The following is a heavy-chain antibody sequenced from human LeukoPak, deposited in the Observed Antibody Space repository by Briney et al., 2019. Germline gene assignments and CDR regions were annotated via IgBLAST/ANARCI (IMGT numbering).Heavy chain of an antibody. CDR3: ARGSPEYTMSRGYYGIHY. V-gene: IGHV1-46*01. J-gene: IGHJ4*02. CDR2: INPSGGST. Sequence: ASVKVSCKASGYTFTGYYMHWVRQAPGQGLEWMGIINPSGGSTSYAQKFQGRVTMTRDMSTSTVYMELSSLRSEDTAVHYCARGSPEYTMSRGYYGIHYWGQGTLVTVSS. D-gene: IGHD3-22*01. CDR1: GYTFTGYY.